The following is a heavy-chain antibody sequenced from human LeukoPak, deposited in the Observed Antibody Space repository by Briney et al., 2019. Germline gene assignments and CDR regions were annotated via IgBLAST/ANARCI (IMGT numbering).Heavy chain of an antibody. V-gene: IGHV1-18*04. CDR1: GYTFTSYG. Sequence: ASVKVSCKASGYTFTSYGISWVRQAPGQGLEWMGRISAYNGNTNYAQKLQGRVTMTTDTSTSTAYMELRSLRSDDTAVYYCARASDLWFGELSHAEYFQHWGQGTLVTVSS. CDR2: ISAYNGNT. D-gene: IGHD3-10*01. J-gene: IGHJ1*01. CDR3: ARASDLWFGELSHAEYFQH.